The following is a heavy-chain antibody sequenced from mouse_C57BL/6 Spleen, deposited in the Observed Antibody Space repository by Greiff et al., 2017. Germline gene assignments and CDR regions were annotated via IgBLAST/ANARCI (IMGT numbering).Heavy chain of an antibody. CDR3: ASPFYGNFGGFAY. Sequence: QVQLQQPGAELVRPGSSVKLSCKASGYTFTSYWMDWVKQRPGQGLEWIGNIYPSDSETHYNQKFTDKATLTVDKSSSTAYMQLSSLTSEDSAVYYCASPFYGNFGGFAYWGQGTLVTVSA. V-gene: IGHV1-61*01. J-gene: IGHJ3*01. D-gene: IGHD2-10*01. CDR1: GYTFTSYW. CDR2: IYPSDSET.